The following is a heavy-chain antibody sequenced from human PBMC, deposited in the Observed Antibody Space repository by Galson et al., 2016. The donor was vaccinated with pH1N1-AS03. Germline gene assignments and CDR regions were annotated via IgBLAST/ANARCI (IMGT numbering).Heavy chain of an antibody. J-gene: IGHJ4*02. CDR3: ARTVVAGWGYYFDY. CDR1: GDSIINYY. D-gene: IGHD6-19*01. V-gene: IGHV4-59*01. Sequence: SETLSLTCTASGDSIINYYWSWIRQSPGKALEWIGYVYYRGSTNYNPSPKSRVTISVDTSKNQFSLNLGSVTAADTAVYYCARTVVAGWGYYFDYWGQGTLVTVSS. CDR2: VYYRGST.